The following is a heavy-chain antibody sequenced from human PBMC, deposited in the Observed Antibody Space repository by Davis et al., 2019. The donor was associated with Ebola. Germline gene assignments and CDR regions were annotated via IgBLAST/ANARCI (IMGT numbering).Heavy chain of an antibody. CDR1: GFSFADYV. V-gene: IGHV3-9*01. CDR2: IRWNSGNI. CDR3: ARDFCSGSGCSHYFRGMDV. J-gene: IGHJ6*02. Sequence: SLKISCAVSGFSFADYVMHWVRQVPGKGLEWVSGIRWNSGNIGYADSVKGRFTISGDNAKNSLYLQMNSLRAEDTAPYYCARDFCSGSGCSHYFRGMDVWGQGTTVTVSS. D-gene: IGHD2-15*01.